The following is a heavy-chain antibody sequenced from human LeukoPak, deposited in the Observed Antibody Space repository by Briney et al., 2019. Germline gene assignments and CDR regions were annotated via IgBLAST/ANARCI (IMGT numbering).Heavy chain of an antibody. CDR1: GGSISSSSYY. D-gene: IGHD6-13*01. J-gene: IGHJ4*02. CDR3: ARHTRIAAAGTNLFDY. V-gene: IGHV4-39*01. CDR2: IYYSGST. Sequence: SETLSLTCTVSGGSISSSSYYWGLIRQPPGKWLEWIGSIYYSGSTYYNPSLKSRVTISVDTSKNQFSLKLSSVTAADTAVYYCARHTRIAAAGTNLFDYWGQGTLVTVSS.